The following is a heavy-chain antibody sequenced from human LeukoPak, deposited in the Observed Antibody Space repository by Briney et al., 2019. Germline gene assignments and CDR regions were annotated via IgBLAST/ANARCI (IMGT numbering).Heavy chain of an antibody. V-gene: IGHV1-8*01. CDR1: GYTFTSYD. J-gene: IGHJ6*02. Sequence: ASVKVSCKASGYTFTSYDINWVRQATGQGLEWMGWMNPNSGNTGYAQKFQGRVTMTRNTSISTAYMELSSLRSEDTAVYYCAMVRGVIILRGKDYYYCYGMDVWGQGTTVTVSS. CDR3: AMVRGVIILRGKDYYYCYGMDV. D-gene: IGHD3-10*01. CDR2: MNPNSGNT.